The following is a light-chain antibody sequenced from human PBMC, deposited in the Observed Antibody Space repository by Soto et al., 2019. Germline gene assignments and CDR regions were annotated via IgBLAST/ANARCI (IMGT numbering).Light chain of an antibody. CDR2: DAS. J-gene: IGKJ4*01. CDR1: HDVSRN. Sequence: DIQMTQSPSSLSASEGDRVTITCQSRHDVSRNLNWFQQKPGEAPQLLIYDASNLERGVPSRFSGSGSGTDFTLTISSLQPEDGATYYCQQYNSMLSFGGGTEVEIK. CDR3: QQYNSMLS. V-gene: IGKV1-33*01.